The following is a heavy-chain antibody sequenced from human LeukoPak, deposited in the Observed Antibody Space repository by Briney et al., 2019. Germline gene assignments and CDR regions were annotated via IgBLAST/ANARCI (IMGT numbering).Heavy chain of an antibody. CDR2: VYFSGST. Sequence: SETLSLTCSVSGGPISSSPYYWSWIRQAPGKGLEWIGRVYFSGSTRYHPSLKSRVTISVDTSKNQFSVNLNSVTAADTAVYYCARGPTLLWFGEFTGPWGQGTLVTVSS. D-gene: IGHD3-10*01. J-gene: IGHJ5*02. CDR3: ARGPTLLWFGEFTGP. V-gene: IGHV4-39*01. CDR1: GGPISSSPYY.